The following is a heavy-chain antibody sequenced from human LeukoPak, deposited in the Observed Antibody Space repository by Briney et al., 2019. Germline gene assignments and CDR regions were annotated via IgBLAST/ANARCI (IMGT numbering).Heavy chain of an antibody. J-gene: IGHJ4*02. D-gene: IGHD3-10*01. CDR3: ARGPKLGYYYGSGSSDRSFDY. Sequence: SETLSLTSADHGGSFSGYYWSWIRQPPGKGLEWIGEINHSGSTNYNPSLKSRVTISVDTSKNQFSLKLSSVTAADTAVYYCARGPKLGYYYGSGSSDRSFDYWGQGTLVTVSS. V-gene: IGHV4-34*01. CDR2: INHSGST. CDR1: GGSFSGYY.